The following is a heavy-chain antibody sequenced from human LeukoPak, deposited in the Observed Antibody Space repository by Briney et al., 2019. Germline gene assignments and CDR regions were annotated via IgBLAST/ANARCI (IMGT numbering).Heavy chain of an antibody. D-gene: IGHD3-3*01. CDR2: IYDSGST. CDR1: GGSIRSSYYY. CDR3: ARHAKYDFWSGYYFDY. V-gene: IGHV4-39*01. J-gene: IGHJ4*02. Sequence: PSETLSLTCTVSGGSIRSSYYYWGWIRQPPGKGLEWIGSIYDSGSTYYNPSLKSRVTISVDTSKNQFSLKLNSVTAADTAVYYCARHAKYDFWSGYYFDYWGQGTLVTVSS.